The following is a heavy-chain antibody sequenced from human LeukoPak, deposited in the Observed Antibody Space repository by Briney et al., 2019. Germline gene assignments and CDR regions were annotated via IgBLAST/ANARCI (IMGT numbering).Heavy chain of an antibody. CDR1: GFTFSIYG. V-gene: IGHV3-33*01. Sequence: PGRSLRLSCAASGFTFSIYGMHWVRQSPGKGLEWAAVIWNDGSNKYYADSVKGRFTISRDNSKNTLFLQMNSLRAEDTAVYYCARASGSYDYWGQGTLVTVSS. CDR3: ARASGSYDY. D-gene: IGHD1-26*01. J-gene: IGHJ4*02. CDR2: IWNDGSNK.